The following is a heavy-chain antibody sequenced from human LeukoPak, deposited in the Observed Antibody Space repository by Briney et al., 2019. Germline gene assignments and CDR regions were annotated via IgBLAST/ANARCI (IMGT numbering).Heavy chain of an antibody. J-gene: IGHJ6*02. D-gene: IGHD1-26*01. V-gene: IGHV4-31*03. Sequence: PSETLSLTCTVSGGSISSGGYYWSWIRQHPGKGLEWIGYIYYSGSTYHNPSLKSRVTMSVDTSKNQFSLKLSSVTAADTAVYYCARVGGTNYYYYGMDVWGQGTTVTVSS. CDR1: GGSISSGGYY. CDR2: IYYSGST. CDR3: ARVGGTNYYYYGMDV.